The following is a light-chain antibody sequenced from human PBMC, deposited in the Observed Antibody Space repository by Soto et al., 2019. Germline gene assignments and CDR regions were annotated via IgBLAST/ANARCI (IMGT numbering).Light chain of an antibody. CDR1: SSNIGAGYD. V-gene: IGLV1-40*01. Sequence: QAVVTQPPSVSGAPGQRVTISCTGSSSNIGAGYDVHWYQQLPGTAPKLLIYANSNRPSGVPGRFSASKSGTSASLAITGLQAEDEADYYCQSYDSSLSGSWVFGGGTELTVL. CDR3: QSYDSSLSGSWV. CDR2: ANS. J-gene: IGLJ3*02.